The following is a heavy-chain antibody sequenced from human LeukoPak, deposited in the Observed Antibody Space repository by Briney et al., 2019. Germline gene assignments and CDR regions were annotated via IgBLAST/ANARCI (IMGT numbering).Heavy chain of an antibody. D-gene: IGHD3-22*01. CDR1: GYTFTGYY. V-gene: IGHV1-18*04. CDR3: ARSSYDSSGYFYDFDY. J-gene: IGHJ4*02. Sequence: ASVKVSCKASGYTFTGYYMHWVRQAPGQGLEWMGWISAYNGNTNYAQKLQGRVTMTTDTSTSTAYMELRSLRSDDTAVYYCARSSYDSSGYFYDFDYWGQGTLVTVSS. CDR2: ISAYNGNT.